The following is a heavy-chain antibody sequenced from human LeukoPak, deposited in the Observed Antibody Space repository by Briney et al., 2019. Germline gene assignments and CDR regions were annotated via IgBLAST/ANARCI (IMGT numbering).Heavy chain of an antibody. D-gene: IGHD3-9*01. V-gene: IGHV1-24*01. CDR1: GYTLTELS. J-gene: IGHJ6*03. Sequence: ASVKVSCKVSGYTLTELSMHWVRQAPGKGLEWMGGFDPEDGETIYAQKFQGRVTMTEDTSTDTAYMELSSLRSEDTAVYYCARWLYDILTGYPYYYMDVWGKGTTVTVSS. CDR3: ARWLYDILTGYPYYYMDV. CDR2: FDPEDGET.